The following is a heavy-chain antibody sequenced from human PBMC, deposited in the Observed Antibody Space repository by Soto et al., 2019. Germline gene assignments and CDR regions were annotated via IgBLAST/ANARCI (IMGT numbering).Heavy chain of an antibody. CDR3: ARASSSWFLFDP. D-gene: IGHD6-6*01. CDR2: IYYSGST. Sequence: SETLSLTCTVSGGSISSGDYYWSWIRQPPGKDLEWIGYIYYSGSTYYNPSLKSRVTISVDTSKNQFSLKLSSVTAADTAVYYCARASSSWFLFDPWGQGTLVTVSS. CDR1: GGSISSGDYY. J-gene: IGHJ5*02. V-gene: IGHV4-30-4*01.